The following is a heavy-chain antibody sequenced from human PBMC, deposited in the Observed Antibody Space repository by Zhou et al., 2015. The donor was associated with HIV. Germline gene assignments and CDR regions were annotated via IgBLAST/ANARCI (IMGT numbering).Heavy chain of an antibody. Sequence: QVQLVQSGAEVKKPGASVKVSCKASGYTFTSYYMHWVRQAPGQGLEWMGIINPSGGSTSYAQKFQGRVTMTRDTSTSTVYMELSSLRSEDTAVYYCAREGTNIVVVPAAIPVGYYYYGMDVWGQGTTVTVSS. CDR2: INPSGGST. J-gene: IGHJ6*02. CDR1: GYTFTSYY. CDR3: AREGTNIVVVPAAIPVGYYYYGMDV. D-gene: IGHD2-2*02. V-gene: IGHV1-46*01.